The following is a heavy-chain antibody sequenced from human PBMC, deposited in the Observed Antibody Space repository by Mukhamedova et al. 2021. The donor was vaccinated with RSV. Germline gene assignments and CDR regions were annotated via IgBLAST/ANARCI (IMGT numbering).Heavy chain of an antibody. J-gene: IGHJ2*01. CDR2: ISSSSSYI. CDR3: ARDGRLGYWYFDL. V-gene: IGHV3-21*01. Sequence: GLEWVSSISSSSSYIYYADSVKGRFTISRDNAKNSLYLQMNSLRAEDTAVYYCARDGRLGYWYFDLWGRGTLVTVSS.